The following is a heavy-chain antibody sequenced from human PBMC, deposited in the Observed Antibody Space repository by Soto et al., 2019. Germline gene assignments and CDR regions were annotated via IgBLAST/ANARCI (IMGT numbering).Heavy chain of an antibody. CDR1: GFTFSSYS. CDR3: ARDNDPMVRGVIAH. V-gene: IGHV3-21*01. CDR2: ISSSSYI. Sequence: PGGSLRLSCAASGFTFSSYSMNWVRQAPGKGLEWVSSISSSSYIYYADSVKDRFTISRDNAKNSLYLQMNSLRAEDTAVYYCARDNDPMVRGVIAHWGQGTLVTVSS. J-gene: IGHJ4*02. D-gene: IGHD3-10*01.